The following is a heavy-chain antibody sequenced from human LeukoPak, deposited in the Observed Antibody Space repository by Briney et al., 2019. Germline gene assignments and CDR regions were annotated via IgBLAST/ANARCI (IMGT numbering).Heavy chain of an antibody. CDR3: TREYSSSSDY. V-gene: IGHV4-39*02. D-gene: IGHD6-6*01. CDR2: IYYSGNT. CDR1: GGSISSSSHH. Sequence: SETLSLTCTVSGGSISSSSHHWSWVRQPPGQGLEWIGSIYYSGNTYYNPSLKSRVTISVDTSKNQFSLKLTSVTAADTAVYYCTREYSSSSDYWGQGTLVTVSS. J-gene: IGHJ4*02.